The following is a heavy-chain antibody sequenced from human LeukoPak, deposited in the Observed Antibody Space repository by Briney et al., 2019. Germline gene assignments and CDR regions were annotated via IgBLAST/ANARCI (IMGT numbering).Heavy chain of an antibody. J-gene: IGHJ3*02. CDR1: GYTFTGYY. CDR3: ARGPYCSSTSCYGIDAFDI. D-gene: IGHD2-2*01. Sequence: ASVKVSCKASGYTFTGYYMHWVRQAPGQGLEWMGWINPNSGGTNYAQKFQGRVTMTRNTSISTAYMELSSLRSEDTAVYYCARGPYCSSTSCYGIDAFDIWGQGTMVTVSS. CDR2: INPNSGGT. V-gene: IGHV1-2*02.